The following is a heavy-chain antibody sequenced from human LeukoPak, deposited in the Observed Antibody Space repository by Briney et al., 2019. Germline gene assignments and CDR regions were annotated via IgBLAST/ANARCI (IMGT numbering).Heavy chain of an antibody. J-gene: IGHJ4*02. CDR1: GYRFTDYY. V-gene: IGHV1-2*02. CDR2: FNPETGGT. Sequence: GASVKVSCKASGYRFTDYYMHWVRQAPGQGLEWMGWFNPETGGTKYAQRFQGRVTMTTDTTISTAYMELTRLRSDDTAVYYCASPLNSRSSSCWGQEPRVTVSS. D-gene: IGHD6-13*01. CDR3: ASPLNSRSSSC.